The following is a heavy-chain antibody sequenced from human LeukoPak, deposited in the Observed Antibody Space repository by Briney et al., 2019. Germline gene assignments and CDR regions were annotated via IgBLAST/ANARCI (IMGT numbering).Heavy chain of an antibody. CDR1: GFTFSSYG. J-gene: IGHJ4*02. V-gene: IGHV3-30*18. Sequence: PGGSLRLSCAASGFTFSSYGMHWVRQAPGKGLEWVAVISYDGSNKYYADSVKGRFTISRGNSKNTLYLQMNSLRAEDTAVYYCAKGGYSSGRTADYWGQGTLVTVSS. CDR3: AKGGYSSGRTADY. D-gene: IGHD6-19*01. CDR2: ISYDGSNK.